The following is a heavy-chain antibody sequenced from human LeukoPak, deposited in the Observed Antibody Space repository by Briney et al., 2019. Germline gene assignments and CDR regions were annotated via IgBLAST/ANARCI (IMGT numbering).Heavy chain of an antibody. CDR1: GXTFSSYS. CDR2: NSSSNSYI. V-gene: IGHV3-21*01. D-gene: IGHD6-19*01. J-gene: IGHJ4*02. Sequence: GGSLRLSCAASGXTFSSYSMNWVRQAPGEGLEWVSSNSSSNSYIYYADSVKGRFTISRDNAKNSLYLQMNSLRAEDTAVYYCARVSIAVAGTSFDYWGQGTLVTVSS. CDR3: ARVSIAVAGTSFDY.